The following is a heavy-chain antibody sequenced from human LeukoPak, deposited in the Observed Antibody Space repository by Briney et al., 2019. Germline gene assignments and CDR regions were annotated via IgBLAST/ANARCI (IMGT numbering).Heavy chain of an antibody. V-gene: IGHV1-69*13. D-gene: IGHD3-10*01. CDR1: GGTFSSYA. CDR3: ARDTNYYGSGSYQSFDY. Sequence: SVKVSCKASGGTFSSYAISWVRQAPGQGLEWMGGIIPIFGTANYAQKFQGGVTITADESTSTAYMELSSLRSEDTAVYYCARDTNYYGSGSYQSFDYWGQGTLVTVSS. J-gene: IGHJ4*02. CDR2: IIPIFGTA.